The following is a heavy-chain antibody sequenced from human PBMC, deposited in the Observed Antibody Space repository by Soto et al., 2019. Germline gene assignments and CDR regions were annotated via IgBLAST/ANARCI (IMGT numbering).Heavy chain of an antibody. CDR1: GFTFDDYA. V-gene: IGHV3-9*01. CDR2: ISWNSGSI. CDR3: AKAGPTYYYGSGSRDYYYYYMDV. Sequence: SLRLSCAASGFTFDDYAMHWVRQAPGKGLEWVSGISWNSGSIGYADSVKGRFTISRDNAKNSLYLQMNSLRAEDTALYYCAKAGPTYYYGSGSRDYYYYYMDVWGKGTTVTVSS. J-gene: IGHJ6*03. D-gene: IGHD3-10*01.